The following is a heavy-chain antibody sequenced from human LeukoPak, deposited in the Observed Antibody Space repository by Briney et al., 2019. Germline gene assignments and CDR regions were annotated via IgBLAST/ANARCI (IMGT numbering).Heavy chain of an antibody. J-gene: IGHJ4*02. D-gene: IGHD4/OR15-4a*01. V-gene: IGHV3-48*01. CDR3: VTHGAYAGLN. CDR2: ISSTSSLI. CDR1: GFTFSSYS. Sequence: GGSLRLSCAASGFTFSSYSMNWVRQAPGMGLEWISYISSTSSLIYYADSVKGRFTISRDNAKNSLYLQMNSLRAEDTAVYYCVTHGAYAGLNWGQGTLVTVSP.